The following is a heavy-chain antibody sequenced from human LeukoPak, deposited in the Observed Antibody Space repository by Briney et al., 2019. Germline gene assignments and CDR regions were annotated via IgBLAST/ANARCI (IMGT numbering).Heavy chain of an antibody. CDR3: AKSIQGATGYYFDY. CDR1: GFTFDNYA. Sequence: GGSLRLSCSASGFTFDNYAMHWVRQAPGKGLEWVSGISWNSGSVGYADSVNGRFMISRDNAKNSLYLQMNSLRPEDTAFYYCAKSIQGATGYYFDYWGQGSLVIVSS. CDR2: ISWNSGSV. J-gene: IGHJ4*02. V-gene: IGHV3-9*01. D-gene: IGHD3-10*01.